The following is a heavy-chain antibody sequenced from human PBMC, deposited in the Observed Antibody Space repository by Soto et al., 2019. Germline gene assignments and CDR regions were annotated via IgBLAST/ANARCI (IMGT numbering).Heavy chain of an antibody. D-gene: IGHD2-8*01. J-gene: IGHJ4*02. CDR2: VYSNGHT. Sequence: SETLSLTCTVSGDSISNKNYHWGWTRQPPGKGLEWIGTVYSNGHTYYNPSLKSRLAMAVDTSKNQFSLSLISVTAADTAVYFCASLTNGRAGDSWGQGTLVTVSS. CDR1: GDSISNKNYH. V-gene: IGHV4-39*01. CDR3: ASLTNGRAGDS.